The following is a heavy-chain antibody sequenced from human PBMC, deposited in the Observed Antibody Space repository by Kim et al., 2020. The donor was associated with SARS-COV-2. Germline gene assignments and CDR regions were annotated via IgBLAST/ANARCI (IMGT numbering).Heavy chain of an antibody. Sequence: GGSLRLSCAASGFTFSSYAMSWVRQAPGKGLEWVSAISGSGGSTYYADSVKGRFTISRDNSKNTLYLQMNSLRAEDTAVYYCAKGDDFWSGYYTERVFDYWGQGTLVTVSS. CDR1: GFTFSSYA. CDR2: ISGSGGST. D-gene: IGHD3-3*01. V-gene: IGHV3-23*01. CDR3: AKGDDFWSGYYTERVFDY. J-gene: IGHJ4*02.